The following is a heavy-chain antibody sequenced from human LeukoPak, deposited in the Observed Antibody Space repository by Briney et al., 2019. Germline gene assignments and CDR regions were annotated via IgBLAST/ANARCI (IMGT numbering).Heavy chain of an antibody. D-gene: IGHD6-13*01. CDR3: ARAPIRIAAAGTEFDY. Sequence: GGSLRLSCAASGFTFSDYYMSWIRQAPGKGLEWVSYISSSSSYTNYADSVRGRFTISRDNAKNSLYLQMNSLRAEDTAVYYCARAPIRIAAAGTEFDYWGQGTLVTVSS. V-gene: IGHV3-11*05. J-gene: IGHJ4*02. CDR1: GFTFSDYY. CDR2: ISSSSSYT.